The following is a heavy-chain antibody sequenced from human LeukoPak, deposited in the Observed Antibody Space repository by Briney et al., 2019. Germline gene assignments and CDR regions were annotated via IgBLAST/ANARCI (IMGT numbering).Heavy chain of an antibody. Sequence: GGSLRLSCAASGFTFSSYSMNWVRQAPGKGLEWISYISTSSSTIYYAESVKGRFIISRDNSKNTLNLQMNSLRAEDTAVYYCAKDFHGDYVHYYYMDVWGKGTTVTISS. V-gene: IGHV3-48*01. J-gene: IGHJ6*03. D-gene: IGHD4-17*01. CDR1: GFTFSSYS. CDR2: ISTSSSTI. CDR3: AKDFHGDYVHYYYMDV.